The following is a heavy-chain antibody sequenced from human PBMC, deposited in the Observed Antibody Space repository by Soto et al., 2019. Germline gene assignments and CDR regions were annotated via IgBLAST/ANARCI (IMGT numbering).Heavy chain of an antibody. CDR1: GGSISSYY. CDR2: IYYSGST. V-gene: IGHV4-59*08. Sequence: ASETLSLTCTVSGGSISSYYWSWIRQPPGKGLEWIGYIYYSGSTNYNPSLKSRVTISVDTSKNQFSLKLSSVTAADTAVYYCARLWGYCSGGSCYSYYYYMDVWGKGTTVTVSS. J-gene: IGHJ6*03. D-gene: IGHD2-15*01. CDR3: ARLWGYCSGGSCYSYYYYMDV.